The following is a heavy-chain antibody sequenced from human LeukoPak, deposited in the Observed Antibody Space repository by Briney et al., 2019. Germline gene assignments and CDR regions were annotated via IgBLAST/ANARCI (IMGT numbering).Heavy chain of an antibody. CDR2: ISSSSSYI. CDR1: GFTFSSYS. D-gene: IGHD3-16*01. V-gene: IGHV3-21*01. Sequence: PGGSLRLSCAASGFTFSSYSMNWVRRAPGKGLEWVSSISSSSSYIYYADSVKGRFTISRDNAKNSLYLQMNSLRAEDTAVYYCAREKKMGGDAFDIWGQGTMVTVSS. J-gene: IGHJ3*02. CDR3: AREKKMGGDAFDI.